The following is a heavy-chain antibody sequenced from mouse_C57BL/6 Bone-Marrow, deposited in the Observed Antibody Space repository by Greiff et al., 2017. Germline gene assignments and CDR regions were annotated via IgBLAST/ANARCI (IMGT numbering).Heavy chain of an antibody. Sequence: EVKVVESGGGLVQSGRSLRLSCATSGFTFSDFYMEWVRQAPGKGLEWIAASRNKANDYTTEYSASVKGRFIVSRDTSQSILYLQMNALRAEDTAIYYCARDTTVGPFAYWGQGTLVTVSA. J-gene: IGHJ3*01. V-gene: IGHV7-1*01. CDR2: SRNKANDYTT. CDR3: ARDTTVGPFAY. D-gene: IGHD1-1*01. CDR1: GFTFSDFY.